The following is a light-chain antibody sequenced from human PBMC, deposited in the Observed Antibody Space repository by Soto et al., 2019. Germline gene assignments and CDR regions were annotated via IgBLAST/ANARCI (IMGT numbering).Light chain of an antibody. CDR3: QVWDSSSDHPYV. J-gene: IGLJ1*01. CDR2: YDS. Sequence: YELTQPPSVSVAPGKTARITCGGNNIGSKSVHWYQQKPGQAPVLVIYYDSDRPSGIPARFSGSNSGNTATLTISRVEAGDEADYYCQVWDSSSDHPYVFGTGTKLTVL. CDR1: NIGSKS. V-gene: IGLV3-21*04.